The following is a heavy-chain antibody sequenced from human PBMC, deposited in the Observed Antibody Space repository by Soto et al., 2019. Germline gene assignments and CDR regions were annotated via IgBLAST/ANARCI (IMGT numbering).Heavy chain of an antibody. Sequence: PSQTLSLTCAISGDSVSGNRAAWNWIRQSPSRGLEWLGRTYYRSKWYNDYALFVKSRISINPDTSKNQFSLHLNSVTPDDTAVYYCARDPPDFHSAFDFWGQGTPVTVSS. D-gene: IGHD4-4*01. CDR2: TYYRSKWYN. CDR1: GDSVSGNRAA. V-gene: IGHV6-1*01. CDR3: ARDPPDFHSAFDF. J-gene: IGHJ4*02.